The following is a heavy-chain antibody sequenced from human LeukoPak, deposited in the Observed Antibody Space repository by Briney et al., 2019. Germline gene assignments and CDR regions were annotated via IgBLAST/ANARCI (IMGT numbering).Heavy chain of an antibody. D-gene: IGHD7-27*01. V-gene: IGHV4-61*01. Sequence: PSETLSLTCTVSGGSVSSGTYFWTWVRQPPGMGLEWIGHIHYSVTTNYNPSLKSRVTMSLDTSKDQFSLKLTSVTAADTAIYFCARWGTYWGQGILVTVSS. CDR1: GGSVSSGTYF. CDR3: ARWGTY. CDR2: IHYSVTT. J-gene: IGHJ4*02.